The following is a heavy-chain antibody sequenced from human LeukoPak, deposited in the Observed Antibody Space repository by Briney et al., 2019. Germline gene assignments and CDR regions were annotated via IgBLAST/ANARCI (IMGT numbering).Heavy chain of an antibody. V-gene: IGHV3-23*01. CDR3: TKGATIGAFDI. CDR1: GFTFSSYA. D-gene: IGHD5-24*01. J-gene: IGHJ3*02. CDR2: ISGSGGST. Sequence: GGSLRLSCAASGFTFSSYAMSWVRQAPGKGLEWVSAISGSGGSTYYADSVKGRFTISRDNSKNTVYLQMNSLRVEDTAVHYCTKGATIGAFDIWGQGTMVTVSS.